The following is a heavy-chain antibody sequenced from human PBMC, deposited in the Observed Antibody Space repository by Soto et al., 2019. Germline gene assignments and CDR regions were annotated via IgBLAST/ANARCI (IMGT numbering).Heavy chain of an antibody. CDR3: SQYYYYGLDV. Sequence: PSETLSLTCAVYGGSFSGYFWSWIRQPPGKGLEWIGEINHSGSTNYNPSLKSTLYLQMNSLRAEDTAVYYCAKEVVVESAGRSQYYYYGLDVWGQGTTVTVSS. J-gene: IGHJ6*02. CDR1: GGSFSGYF. CDR2: INHSGST. V-gene: IGHV4-34*01. D-gene: IGHD2-2*01.